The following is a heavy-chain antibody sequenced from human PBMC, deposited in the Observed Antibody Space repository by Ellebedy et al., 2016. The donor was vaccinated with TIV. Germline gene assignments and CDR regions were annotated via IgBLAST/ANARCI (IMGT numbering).Heavy chain of an antibody. Sequence: ASVKVSCXASAYIFTSYGISWVRQAPGQGLEWMGWISAYNGNTNYAQKLQGRVTMTTDTSTSTAYMELRSLRSDDTAVYYCAREKMITFGGVIVKYYYGMDVWGQGTTVTVSS. D-gene: IGHD3-16*02. V-gene: IGHV1-18*04. CDR3: AREKMITFGGVIVKYYYGMDV. CDR2: ISAYNGNT. CDR1: AYIFTSYG. J-gene: IGHJ6*02.